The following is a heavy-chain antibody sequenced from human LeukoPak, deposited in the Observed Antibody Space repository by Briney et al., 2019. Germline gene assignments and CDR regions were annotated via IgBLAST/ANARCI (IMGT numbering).Heavy chain of an antibody. V-gene: IGHV3-53*01. Sequence: GGSLRLSRAASGFTVSSNYMSWVRQAPGKGLEWVSVIYSGGSTYYADSVKGRFTISRDNSKNTLYLQMNSLRAEDTAVYYCARDLVGSGLFDYWGQGTLVTVSS. CDR1: GFTVSSNY. J-gene: IGHJ4*02. CDR2: IYSGGST. D-gene: IGHD6-19*01. CDR3: ARDLVGSGLFDY.